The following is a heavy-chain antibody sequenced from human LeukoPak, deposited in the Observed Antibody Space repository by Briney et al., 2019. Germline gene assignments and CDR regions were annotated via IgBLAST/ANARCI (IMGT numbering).Heavy chain of an antibody. V-gene: IGHV4-34*01. CDR3: ARARGWYVRYYGMDV. J-gene: IGHJ6*02. CDR2: INHSGST. D-gene: IGHD6-19*01. Sequence: PSETLSLTCAVYGGSFSGYYWSWIRQPPGKGLEWIGEINHSGSTNYNPSLKSRVTISVDTSKNQFSLKLSSVTAADTAVYYCARARGWYVRYYGMDVWGQGTTVTVSS. CDR1: GGSFSGYY.